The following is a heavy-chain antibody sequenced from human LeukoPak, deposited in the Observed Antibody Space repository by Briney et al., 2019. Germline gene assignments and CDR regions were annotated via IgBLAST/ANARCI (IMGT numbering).Heavy chain of an antibody. CDR1: GYTFTSYA. J-gene: IGHJ3*02. V-gene: IGHV7-4-1*02. Sequence: GSVKVSCKASGYTFTSYAMNWVRQAPGQGLEWMGWINTNTGNPTYAQGFTGRFVFSLNTSVSTAYLQISSLKAEDTAVYYCARDLDSSGYLDAFDIWGQGTMVTVSS. CDR3: ARDLDSSGYLDAFDI. CDR2: INTNTGNP. D-gene: IGHD3-22*01.